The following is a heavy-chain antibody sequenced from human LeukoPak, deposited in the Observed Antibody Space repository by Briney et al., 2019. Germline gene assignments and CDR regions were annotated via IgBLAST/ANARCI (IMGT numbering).Heavy chain of an antibody. CDR2: INHSGST. Sequence: PSETLSLTCAVYGGSFSGYYWSWIRQPPGKGLEWIGEINHSGSTNYNPSLKSRVTISVDTSKNQFSLKLSSVTAADTAVYYCARDRKATTFCYYGMDVWGQGTTVTVSS. CDR3: ARDRKATTFCYYGMDV. V-gene: IGHV4-34*01. CDR1: GGSFSGYY. J-gene: IGHJ6*02. D-gene: IGHD5-12*01.